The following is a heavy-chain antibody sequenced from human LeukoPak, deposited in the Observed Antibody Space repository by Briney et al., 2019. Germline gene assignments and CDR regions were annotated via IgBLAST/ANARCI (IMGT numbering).Heavy chain of an antibody. J-gene: IGHJ4*02. CDR3: ARVWSACSSSSCYDY. D-gene: IGHD2-2*01. Sequence: SQTLSLTCAISGDSVSSSSAAWNWIRQSPSRGLEWLGRTYYRSKWYNDCAVSVKSRITINPDTSKKQFALQLNSVTPEDTAVYYCARVWSACSSSSCYDYWGQGTLVTVSS. CDR1: GDSVSSSSAA. V-gene: IGHV6-1*01. CDR2: TYYRSKWYN.